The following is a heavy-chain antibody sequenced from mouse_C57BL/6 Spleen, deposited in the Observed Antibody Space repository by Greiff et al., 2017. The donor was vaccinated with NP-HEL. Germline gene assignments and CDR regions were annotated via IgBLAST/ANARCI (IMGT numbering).Heavy chain of an antibody. J-gene: IGHJ2*01. CDR2: ISSGGDYI. Sequence: EVMLVESGEGLVKPGGSLKLSCAASGFTFSSYAMSWVRQTPEKRLEWVAYISSGGDYIYYADTVKGRFTISRDNARNTLYLQMSSLKSEDTAMYYCTRGYGSPDYFDYWGQGTTLTVSS. CDR1: GFTFSSYA. V-gene: IGHV5-9-1*02. D-gene: IGHD1-1*01. CDR3: TRGYGSPDYFDY.